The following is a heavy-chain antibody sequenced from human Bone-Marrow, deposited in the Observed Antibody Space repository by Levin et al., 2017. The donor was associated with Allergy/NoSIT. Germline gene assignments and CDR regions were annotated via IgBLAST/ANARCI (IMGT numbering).Heavy chain of an antibody. CDR3: AKLRRDYDSRGYYYGPIDP. Sequence: SETLSLTCTVSGDSVSSNSHFWTWIRQPPGKPLEWIGSIYYSGSTNYNPSLKARITLSIDTSKNQFSLKVKSVTAADTAVYYCAKLRRDYDSRGYYYGPIDPWGLGTLVTVSS. CDR2: IYYSGST. J-gene: IGHJ5*02. D-gene: IGHD3-22*01. CDR1: GDSVSSNSHF. V-gene: IGHV4-61*01.